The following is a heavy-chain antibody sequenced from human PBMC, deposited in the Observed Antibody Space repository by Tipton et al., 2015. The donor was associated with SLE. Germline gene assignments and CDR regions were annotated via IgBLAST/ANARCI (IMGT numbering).Heavy chain of an antibody. Sequence: TLSLTCAVYGGSFSGYCWSWIRQPPGKGLEWIGEINHSGSTNYNPSLKSRVTISVDTSKNQFSLKLSSVTAADTAVYYCARGSGSYWGQGTLVTVSS. V-gene: IGHV4-34*01. CDR2: INHSGST. D-gene: IGHD6-19*01. CDR1: GGSFSGYC. CDR3: ARGSGSY. J-gene: IGHJ4*02.